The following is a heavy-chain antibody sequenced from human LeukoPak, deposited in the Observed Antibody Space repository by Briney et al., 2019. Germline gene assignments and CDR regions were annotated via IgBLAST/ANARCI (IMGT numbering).Heavy chain of an antibody. D-gene: IGHD6-13*01. Sequence: SETLSLTCTVSGGSISSSSYYWGWIRQPPGKGLEWIGSIYYSGSTYYNPSLKSRVTISVDTSKNQFSLKLSSVTAADTAVYYCAREVTIAAAKDYWGQGTLVTVSS. CDR2: IYYSGST. J-gene: IGHJ4*02. CDR3: AREVTIAAAKDY. V-gene: IGHV4-39*07. CDR1: GGSISSSSYY.